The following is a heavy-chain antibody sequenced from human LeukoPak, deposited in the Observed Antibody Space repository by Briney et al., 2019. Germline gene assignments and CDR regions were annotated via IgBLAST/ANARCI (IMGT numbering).Heavy chain of an antibody. D-gene: IGHD6-13*01. CDR2: IIPIFGTA. J-gene: IGHJ4*02. CDR3: ARRMAAGAGLDY. Sequence: ASVKVSCKASGGTFSSYAISWVRQDPGQGLEWMGGIIPIFGTANYAQKFQGRVTITADESTSTAYMELSSLRSEDTAVYYCARRMAAGAGLDYWGQGTLVTVSS. CDR1: GGTFSSYA. V-gene: IGHV1-69*13.